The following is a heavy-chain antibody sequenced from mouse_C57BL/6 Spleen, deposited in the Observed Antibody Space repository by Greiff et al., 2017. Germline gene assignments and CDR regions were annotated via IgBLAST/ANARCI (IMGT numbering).Heavy chain of an antibody. CDR3: ARPDYRNSGAMDY. D-gene: IGHD2-5*01. CDR1: GYTFTSYW. J-gene: IGHJ4*01. CDR2: IYPSDSET. V-gene: IGHV1-52*01. Sequence: QVQLQQPGAELVRPGSSVKLSCKASGYTFTSYWLPWVKQRPIPGLEWIGNIYPSDSETHYNQKFKDKATLTVDKSSSTAYMQLSSLTAEDSAVYYCARPDYRNSGAMDYWGQGTSVTVSS.